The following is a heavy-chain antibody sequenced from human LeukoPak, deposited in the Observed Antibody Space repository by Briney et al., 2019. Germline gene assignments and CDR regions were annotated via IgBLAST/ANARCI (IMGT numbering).Heavy chain of an antibody. J-gene: IGHJ4*02. CDR2: INPNSGGT. V-gene: IGHV1-2*02. CDR3: ARESSKYDILTGYYFRSWFDY. CDR1: GYTLTELS. Sequence: ASVKVSCKVSGYTLTELSMHWVRQAPGQGLEWMGWINPNSGGTNYAQKFQGRVTMTRDTSISTAYMELSRLRSDDTAVYYCARESSKYDILTGYYFRSWFDYWGQGTLVTVSS. D-gene: IGHD3-9*01.